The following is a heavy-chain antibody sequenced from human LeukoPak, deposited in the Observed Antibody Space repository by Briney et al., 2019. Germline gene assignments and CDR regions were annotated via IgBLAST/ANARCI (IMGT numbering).Heavy chain of an antibody. CDR2: INYSGST. CDR3: AQWGNNMDV. J-gene: IGHJ6*03. Sequence: SETLSLTCTVYGGSFSTYYWHWFRQPPGKRLEWIGEINYSGSTKYNPSLKSRVTISIDTSKNQFSLKLSSVTAADTAVYYCAQWGNNMDVWGKGTTVIVSS. CDR1: GGSFSTYY. D-gene: IGHD3-16*01. V-gene: IGHV4-34*01.